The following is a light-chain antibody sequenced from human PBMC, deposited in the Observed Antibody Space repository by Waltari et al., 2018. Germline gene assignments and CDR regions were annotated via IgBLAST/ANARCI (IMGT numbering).Light chain of an antibody. CDR2: GAS. CDR1: QSVSNK. V-gene: IGKV3-15*01. Sequence: EIVMTQSPATLSVSPGERATLSSRASQSVSNKLAWYQQKPGQAPRLLIYGASTRAAGITDRFSGSGSGTEFTLTISGLQSEDFAVYYCQQYDNWYTFGQGTKLEIK. J-gene: IGKJ2*01. CDR3: QQYDNWYT.